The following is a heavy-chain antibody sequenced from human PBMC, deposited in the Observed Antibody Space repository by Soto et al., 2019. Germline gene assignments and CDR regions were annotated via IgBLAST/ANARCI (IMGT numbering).Heavy chain of an antibody. J-gene: IGHJ4*02. D-gene: IGHD6-13*01. CDR1: GFPFTISW. CDR3: ARDQAYSSSWYAPPIDY. Sequence: GGSLRLSCATSGFPFTISWMHWVRQVPGKPLEWVSRITSSGSTIYYADSVKGRFTISRDNAKNSLYLQMNSLRAEDTAVYYCARDQAYSSSWYAPPIDYWGQGTLVTVSS. CDR2: ITSSGSTI. V-gene: IGHV3-11*01.